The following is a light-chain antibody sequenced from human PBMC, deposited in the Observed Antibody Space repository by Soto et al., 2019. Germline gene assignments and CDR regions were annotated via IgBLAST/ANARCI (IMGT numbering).Light chain of an antibody. CDR2: AAS. CDR1: QGISSY. CDR3: QQRGDWPPIT. J-gene: IGKJ5*01. Sequence: AIRMTQSPSSLSASTGDRVTITCRASQGISSYLAWYQQKPGKAPKLLIYAASTLQSGVPSRFSGSGSGTDFTLTISCLQSEDFAVYYCQQRGDWPPITFGQGTRLEIK. V-gene: IGKV1-8*01.